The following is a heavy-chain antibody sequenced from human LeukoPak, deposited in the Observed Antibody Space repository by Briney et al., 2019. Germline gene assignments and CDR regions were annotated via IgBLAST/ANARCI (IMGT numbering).Heavy chain of an antibody. D-gene: IGHD1-14*01. CDR2: ISYGGSAK. J-gene: IGHJ4*02. CDR3: AKDTGYFDY. V-gene: IGHV3-30*04. Sequence: AGGSLRLSCAASGFPFTNYPMYWVRQAPGKGLEWVAAISYGGSAKYYADSLKGRFTISRDDSKNTLYLQMNSLRAEDTAVYYCAKDTGYFDYWGQGTLVTVSS. CDR1: GFPFTNYP.